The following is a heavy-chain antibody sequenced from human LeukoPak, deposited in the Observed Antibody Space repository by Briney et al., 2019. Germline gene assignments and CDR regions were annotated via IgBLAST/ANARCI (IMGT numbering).Heavy chain of an antibody. V-gene: IGHV3-7*01. CDR1: GFSFSSYW. CDR2: IKQDGSEQ. D-gene: IGHD2-2*01. J-gene: IGHJ4*02. Sequence: PGGSLRLSCAASGFSFSSYWMSWVRQAPGKGLEWVANIKQDGSEQYYVDSVKGRFTISRDNTKNSLYLQMNSLRAEDTAVYYCARVGYCSTTSCYWRAFDYWGQGTLVTVSS. CDR3: ARVGYCSTTSCYWRAFDY.